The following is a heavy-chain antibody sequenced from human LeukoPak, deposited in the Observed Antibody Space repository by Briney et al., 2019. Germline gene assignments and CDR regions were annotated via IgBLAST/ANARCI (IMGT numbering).Heavy chain of an antibody. CDR3: ARDSVSYYDGGLDY. CDR1: GFTFSSYS. D-gene: IGHD3-22*01. J-gene: IGHJ4*02. V-gene: IGHV3-21*01. CDR2: ISSSSSYI. Sequence: PGGSLRLSCAASGFTFSSYSMNWVRQAPGKGLEWVSSISSSSSYIYYADSVKGRFTISRDNAKNSLYLQMNSRRAEDTAVYHCARDSVSYYDGGLDYWGQGTLVTVSS.